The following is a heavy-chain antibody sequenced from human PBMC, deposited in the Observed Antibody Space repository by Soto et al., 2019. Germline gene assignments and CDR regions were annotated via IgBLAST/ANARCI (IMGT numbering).Heavy chain of an antibody. D-gene: IGHD6-19*01. J-gene: IGHJ4*01. V-gene: IGHV1-3*04. CDR2: INTGNGNT. CDR3: VRDVGAGVAAAFDN. Sequence: ASVKVSCKASGYTFTRYAIHWVRQAPGQRLEWMGWINTGNGNTKYSRKFQGRLTITRDTSASTGYMDLSGLRSEDTAIYYCVRDVGAGVAAAFDNWG. CDR1: GYTFTRYA.